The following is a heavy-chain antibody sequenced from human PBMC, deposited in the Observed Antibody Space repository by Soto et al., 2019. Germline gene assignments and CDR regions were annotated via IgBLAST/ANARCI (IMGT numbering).Heavy chain of an antibody. CDR2: INHSGST. CDR3: AKDRDNRNYRPYNIFES. CDR1: GGSFSGYY. V-gene: IGHV4-34*01. J-gene: IGHJ4*02. Sequence: SETLSLTCAVYGGSFSGYYWSWIRQPPGKGLEWIGEINHSGSTNYNPSLKGRFTISRDNSKNTLYLQMNSLRTEDTAVYYCAKDRDNRNYRPYNIFESWGQGTLVTVSS. D-gene: IGHD4-4*01.